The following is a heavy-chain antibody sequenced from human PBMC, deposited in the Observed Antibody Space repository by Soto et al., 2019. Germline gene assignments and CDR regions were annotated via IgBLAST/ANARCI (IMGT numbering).Heavy chain of an antibody. CDR2: MNPFSGNA. Sequence: QVQLVQSGAEVKKPGASVRVSCKASGYTFTSYDIYWVRQATGQGLEWMGWMNPFSGNAVYTQKVQDRVTMTRDTCINTAYMEMSGLRSEDTAVYYCTRGQGNHWGQGSLVTVSS. CDR1: GYTFTSYD. CDR3: TRGQGNH. V-gene: IGHV1-8*01. J-gene: IGHJ4*02.